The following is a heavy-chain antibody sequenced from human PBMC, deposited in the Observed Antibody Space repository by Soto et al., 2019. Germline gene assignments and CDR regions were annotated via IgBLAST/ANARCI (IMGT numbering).Heavy chain of an antibody. CDR2: TSGNAIIT. Sequence: EVQLLESGGGLVQPGGSLRLSCAASGFTFSDDGMNWVRQAPGKGLEWVSGTSGNAIITYYADSVKGRFTISRDNSKNTLYLQMNSLRAEDTAIYYCANKIEDRSPFDYWGQGTLVTVSS. V-gene: IGHV3-23*01. D-gene: IGHD3-16*02. CDR1: GFTFSDDG. CDR3: ANKIEDRSPFDY. J-gene: IGHJ4*02.